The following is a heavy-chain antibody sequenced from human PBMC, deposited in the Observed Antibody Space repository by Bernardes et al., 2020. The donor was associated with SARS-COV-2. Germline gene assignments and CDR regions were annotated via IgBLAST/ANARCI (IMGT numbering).Heavy chain of an antibody. J-gene: IGHJ4*02. D-gene: IGHD5-12*01. CDR3: ARARYSFGYFDC. CDR2: IYYTGST. V-gene: IGHV4-59*01. Sequence: SETLSLTCTVSGASISDYYWYWIRQPPGKGLEWIGYIYYTGSTNYNPSLKSRVTISLDTSKNQFSLKLSSVTAADTAVYYCARARYSFGYFDCWGQGTLVTVSS. CDR1: GASISDYY.